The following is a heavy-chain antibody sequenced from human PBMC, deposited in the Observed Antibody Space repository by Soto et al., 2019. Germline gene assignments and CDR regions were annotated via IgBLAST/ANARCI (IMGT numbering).Heavy chain of an antibody. CDR2: ISSSFVSM. CDR3: ARVSATGWVVNGREYFDD. V-gene: IGHV3-11*01. Sequence: VGALTLSSAVSAFPFSNYYMSWIRQAPGRGLEWLEDISSSFVSMHYADSVKDRFSISRDNANNSLFLQMNSLRADDTAVYYWARVSATGWVVNGREYFDDWGQGALVTVSS. CDR1: AFPFSNYY. J-gene: IGHJ4*02. D-gene: IGHD3-9*01.